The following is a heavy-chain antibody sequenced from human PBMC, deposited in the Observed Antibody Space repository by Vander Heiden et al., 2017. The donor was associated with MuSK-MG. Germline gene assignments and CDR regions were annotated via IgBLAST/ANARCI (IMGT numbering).Heavy chain of an antibody. CDR3: GRDYSNAVCYGLCHYYYYMDV. V-gene: IGHV3-7*03. D-gene: IGHD2-8*01. CDR2: IKQDGSEK. J-gene: IGHJ6*03. CDR1: GFTFSSYW. Sequence: EEQLVESGGGLVQPGGSLGLSCVASGFTFSSYWMNWVRQAPGKGLEWGAKIKQDGSEKDYVDSVKGRFTISRDNAKNSLYLQMNSLRAEDTAVYYCGRDYSNAVCYGLCHYYYYMDVWGKGTTVTVSS.